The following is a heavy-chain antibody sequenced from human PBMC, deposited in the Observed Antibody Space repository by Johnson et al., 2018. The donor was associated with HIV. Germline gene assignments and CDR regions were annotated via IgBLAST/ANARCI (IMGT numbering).Heavy chain of an antibody. D-gene: IGHD3-22*01. Sequence: QVQLVESGGGLVQPGRSLRLSCAASGFTFSSYAMHWVRQAPGKGLEWVAVISYDGSNKYYADSVKGRFTISRDNSKNTLYLQMNSLRAEDTAVYYCARGVSSGYYSNAFDVWGQGTMATVSS. CDR2: ISYDGSNK. CDR1: GFTFSSYA. CDR3: ARGVSSGYYSNAFDV. J-gene: IGHJ3*01. V-gene: IGHV3-30-3*01.